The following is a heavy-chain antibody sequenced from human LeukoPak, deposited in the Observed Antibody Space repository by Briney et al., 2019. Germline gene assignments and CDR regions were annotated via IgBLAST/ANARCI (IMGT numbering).Heavy chain of an antibody. J-gene: IGHJ4*02. CDR2: IYYSGST. CDR1: GGSISSSSYY. CDR3: ARGLSVRWVVPAGVISVY. V-gene: IGHV4-39*07. Sequence: SETLSLTCTVSGGSISSSSYYWGWIRQPPGKGLEWIGSIYYSGSTYYNPSLKSRVTISVDTSKNQFSLKLSSVTAADTAVYYCARGLSVRWVVPAGVISVYWGQGTLVTVSS. D-gene: IGHD2-21*02.